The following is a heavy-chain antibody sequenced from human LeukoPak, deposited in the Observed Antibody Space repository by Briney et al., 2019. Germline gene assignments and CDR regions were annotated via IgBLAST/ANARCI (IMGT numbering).Heavy chain of an antibody. CDR3: ARGPRDPTEYCSRGACAPTYEV. CDR1: GFTFSSYW. Sequence: GGSLRLSCAASGFTFSSYWMSWVRQAPGKGLEWVANIKQDGSEKYYVDSVKGRFTISRDNAKNSLYLQMNSLRADDTAIYYCARGPRDPTEYCSRGACAPTYEVWGQGALVTVSS. D-gene: IGHD2-15*01. J-gene: IGHJ4*02. V-gene: IGHV3-7*01. CDR2: IKQDGSEK.